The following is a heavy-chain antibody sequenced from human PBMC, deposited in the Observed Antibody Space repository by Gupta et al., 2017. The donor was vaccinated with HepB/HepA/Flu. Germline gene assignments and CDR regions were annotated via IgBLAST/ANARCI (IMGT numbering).Heavy chain of an antibody. J-gene: IGHJ6*03. CDR3: ARDLRSRYGSGLGYYYYMDV. CDR2: IDSGGST. Sequence: EVQLVESGGGLIQPGGSLRLSCAASGFTVSSNYMSWVRQAPGKGLEWVSVIDSGGSTYYADSVKGRFTISRDNSKNTLYLQMNSLRAEDTAVYYCARDLRSRYGSGLGYYYYMDVWGKGTTVTVSS. V-gene: IGHV3-53*01. D-gene: IGHD3-10*01. CDR1: GFTVSSNY.